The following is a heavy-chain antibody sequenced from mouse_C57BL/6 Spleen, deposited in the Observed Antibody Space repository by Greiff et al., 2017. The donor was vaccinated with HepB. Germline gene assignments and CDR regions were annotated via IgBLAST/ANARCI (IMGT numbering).Heavy chain of an antibody. V-gene: IGHV1-26*01. Sequence: EVQLQQSGPELVKPGASVKISCKASGYTFTDYYMNWVKQSHGKSLEWIGDINPNNGGTSYNQKFKGKATLTVDKSSSTAYMELRSLTSEDSAVYYCARWKVTTGCDDWGQGTTLTVSS. CDR1: GYTFTDYY. D-gene: IGHD2-2*01. J-gene: IGHJ2*01. CDR2: INPNNGGT. CDR3: ARWKVTTGCDD.